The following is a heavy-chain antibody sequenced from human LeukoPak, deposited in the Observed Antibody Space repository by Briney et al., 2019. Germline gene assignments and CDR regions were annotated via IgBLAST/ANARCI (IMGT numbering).Heavy chain of an antibody. CDR2: ISSSSSYI. J-gene: IGHJ4*02. D-gene: IGHD5-24*01. V-gene: IGHV3-21*01. Sequence: GGSPRLSCAASGFTFSSYSMNWVRQAPGKGLEWVSSISSSSSYIYYADSVKGRFTISRDNAKNSLYLQMNSLRAEDTAVYYCARDTARVTHSRRDGYNYDPFDYWGQGTLVTVSS. CDR1: GFTFSSYS. CDR3: ARDTARVTHSRRDGYNYDPFDY.